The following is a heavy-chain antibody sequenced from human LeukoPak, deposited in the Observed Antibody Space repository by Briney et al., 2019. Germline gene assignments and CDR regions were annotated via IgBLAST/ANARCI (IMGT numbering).Heavy chain of an antibody. J-gene: IGHJ6*02. CDR2: INQDGSEM. D-gene: IGHD2-15*01. V-gene: IGHV3-7*02. Sequence: GGSLRLSCAASGFTFNFYWMTWVRQAPGKGLEWVANINQDGSEMYYMDSMKGRFTISRDNAKNSLDLLMNSLRAEDTAVYYCARGACSGGNCYDDYYYYGMDVWGQGTTVTVSS. CDR1: GFTFNFYW. CDR3: ARGACSGGNCYDDYYYYGMDV.